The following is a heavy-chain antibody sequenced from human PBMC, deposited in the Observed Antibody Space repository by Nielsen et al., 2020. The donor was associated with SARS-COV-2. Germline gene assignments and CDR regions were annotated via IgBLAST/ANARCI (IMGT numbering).Heavy chain of an antibody. V-gene: IGHV3-15*01. Sequence: VRQAPGKGLEWVGRIKSKTDGGTTDYAAPVKGRFTISRDDSKNTLYLQMNSLKTEDTAVYYCTTGAPSYSSGWYADYWGQGTLVTVSS. D-gene: IGHD6-19*01. CDR3: TTGAPSYSSGWYADY. J-gene: IGHJ4*02. CDR2: IKSKTDGGTT.